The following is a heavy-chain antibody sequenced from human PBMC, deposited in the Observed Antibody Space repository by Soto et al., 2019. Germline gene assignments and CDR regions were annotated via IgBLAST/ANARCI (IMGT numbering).Heavy chain of an antibody. CDR2: IYYSGST. V-gene: IGHV4-59*01. CDR3: ARASYYYSSGYYYRFDY. D-gene: IGHD3-22*01. CDR1: GGSISSYY. J-gene: IGHJ4*02. Sequence: SETLSLTCTVSGGSISSYYWSWIRQPPGKGLEWIGYIYYSGSTNYNPSLKSRVTISVDTSKNQFSLKLSSVTAADTAVYYCARASYYYSSGYYYRFDYWGQGTLVTVSS.